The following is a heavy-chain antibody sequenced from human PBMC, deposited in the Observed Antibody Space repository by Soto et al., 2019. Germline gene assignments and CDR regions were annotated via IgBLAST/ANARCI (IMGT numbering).Heavy chain of an antibody. CDR3: ASSYSSSWGNDPLDY. Sequence: GESLKISCKGSGYSFTSYWIGWVRQMPGKGLEWMGIIYPGDSDTRYSPSFQGQVTISADKSISTAYLQWSSLKASDTAMYYCASSYSSSWGNDPLDYWGQGTLVTVSS. CDR1: GYSFTSYW. V-gene: IGHV5-51*01. D-gene: IGHD6-13*01. J-gene: IGHJ4*02. CDR2: IYPGDSDT.